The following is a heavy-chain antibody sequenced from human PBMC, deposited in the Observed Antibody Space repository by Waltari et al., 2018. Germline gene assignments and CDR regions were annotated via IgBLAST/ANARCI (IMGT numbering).Heavy chain of an antibody. CDR1: GGSISSGSYY. J-gene: IGHJ6*02. CDR3: ARDGLGYYYYGMDV. CDR2: IYTSGST. Sequence: HVQLQESGPGLVKPSQTLSLTCTVSGGSISSGSYYWSWIRQPAGKGLEWIGYIYTSGSTNYNPSLKSRVTISVDTSKNQFSLKLSSVTAADTAVYYCARDGLGYYYYGMDVWGQGTTVTVSS. D-gene: IGHD7-27*01. V-gene: IGHV4-61*09.